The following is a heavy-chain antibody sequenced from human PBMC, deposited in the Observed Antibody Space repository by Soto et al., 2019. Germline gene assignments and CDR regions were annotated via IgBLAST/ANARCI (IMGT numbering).Heavy chain of an antibody. CDR1: GYTFTNYG. Sequence: QVQLMQSGAEVKKPGASVKVSCKASGYTFTNYGISWVRQAPGQGLEWMGWMNAYNGNTNYAQKVQGRVTMTTDTYTNTAYMELKSLSSDDTAVYFCARAQPPTESDYWGQGTLVTVSS. D-gene: IGHD4-4*01. CDR3: ARAQPPTESDY. CDR2: MNAYNGNT. V-gene: IGHV1-18*01. J-gene: IGHJ4*02.